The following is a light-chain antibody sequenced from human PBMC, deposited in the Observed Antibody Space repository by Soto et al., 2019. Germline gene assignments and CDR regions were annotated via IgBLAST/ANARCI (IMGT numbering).Light chain of an antibody. V-gene: IGLV7-46*01. J-gene: IGLJ2*01. CDR1: TGPVTSGHY. CDR2: DTS. Sequence: QAVVTQESSLTVSPGGTVTLTCGSSTGPVTSGHYPYWFQQRPGQAPKTLIYDTSSKHSWTPAWFSGSLLGGRAALTLAGAQPEDEADYYCLLSFSDGRGIFGGGTKLTVL. CDR3: LLSFSDGRGI.